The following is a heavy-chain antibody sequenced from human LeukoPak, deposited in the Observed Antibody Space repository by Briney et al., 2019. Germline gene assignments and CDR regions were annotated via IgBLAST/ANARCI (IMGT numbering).Heavy chain of an antibody. CDR1: GYTFTSYH. V-gene: IGHV1-46*01. Sequence: ASVKVSCKASGYTFTSYHIHWVRQAPGQGLEWMGIINPSGGSTTYAQKFQGRVTMTRDTSTSTAYMDLSSLRSEDTAVYYCARESPGIVVIPAAPDYWGQGTLVTVSS. D-gene: IGHD2-2*01. J-gene: IGHJ4*02. CDR2: INPSGGST. CDR3: ARESPGIVVIPAAPDY.